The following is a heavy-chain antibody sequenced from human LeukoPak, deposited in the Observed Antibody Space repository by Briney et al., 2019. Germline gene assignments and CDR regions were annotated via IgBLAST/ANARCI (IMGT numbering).Heavy chain of an antibody. J-gene: IGHJ4*02. Sequence: PGGSLRLSCAASGYTFEDYGMSWVRRAPGKGLEWVSSISSSSSYIYYADSVKGRFTISRDNAKNSLYLQMNSLRAEDTAVYYCARVEGSVRSNCGGDCYSARWGQGTLVTVSS. V-gene: IGHV3-21*01. CDR3: ARVEGSVRSNCGGDCYSAR. D-gene: IGHD2-21*02. CDR1: GYTFEDYG. CDR2: ISSSSSYI.